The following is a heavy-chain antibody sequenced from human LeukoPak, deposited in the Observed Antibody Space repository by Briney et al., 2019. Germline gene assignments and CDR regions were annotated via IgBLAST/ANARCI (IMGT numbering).Heavy chain of an antibody. Sequence: GGSLRLSCAASGFTFSSYGMHWVRQAPGKGLEWVAYIQNDGSNQQYADSVKGRFNISRDNAKNILYLQMNRLRAEHTAVYYCAKDRCSNGIGCYYYYMDVWGKGTTVTISS. V-gene: IGHV3-30*02. CDR3: AKDRCSNGIGCYYYYMDV. CDR2: IQNDGSNQ. CDR1: GFTFSSYG. D-gene: IGHD2-8*01. J-gene: IGHJ6*03.